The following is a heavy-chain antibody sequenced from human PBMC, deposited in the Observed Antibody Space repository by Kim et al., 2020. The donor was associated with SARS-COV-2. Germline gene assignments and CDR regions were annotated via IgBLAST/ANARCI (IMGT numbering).Heavy chain of an antibody. Sequence: SETLSLTCAVYGGSFSGYYWSWIRQPPGKGLEWIGEINHSGSTNYNPSLKSRVTISVDTSKNQFSLKLSSVTAADTAVYYCARSLSGSGGRVKYFDYWGQGTLVTVSS. CDR2: INHSGST. D-gene: IGHD1-26*01. CDR3: ARSLSGSGGRVKYFDY. CDR1: GGSFSGYY. J-gene: IGHJ4*02. V-gene: IGHV4-34*01.